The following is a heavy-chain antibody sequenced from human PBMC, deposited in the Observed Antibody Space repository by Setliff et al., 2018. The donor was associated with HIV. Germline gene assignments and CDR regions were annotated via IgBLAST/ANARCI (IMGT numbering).Heavy chain of an antibody. CDR2: INHSGST. D-gene: IGHD6-13*01. J-gene: IGHJ4*02. Sequence: SETLSLTCAVYGGSFSGYYWSWIRQPPGTGLEWIGEINHSGSTNFNPSLKSRVTISVDTSKNQFSLKLSSVTAADPAVYYCARGGLTAAGTLLLVGYFDYWGQGTLVTVSS. CDR3: ARGGLTAAGTLLLVGYFDY. CDR1: GGSFSGYY. V-gene: IGHV4-34*01.